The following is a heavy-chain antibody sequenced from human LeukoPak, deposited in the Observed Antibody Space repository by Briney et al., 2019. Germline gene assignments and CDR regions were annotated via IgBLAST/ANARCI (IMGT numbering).Heavy chain of an antibody. D-gene: IGHD3-16*01. CDR2: ISSSSSYI. CDR3: ARVSYDYVWGSEDY. J-gene: IGHJ4*02. V-gene: IGHV3-21*01. CDR1: GFTFSSYS. Sequence: TGGSLRLSCAASGFTFSSYSMNWVRQAPGKGLEWVSSISSSSSYIYYADSVKGRFTISRDNAKNSLYLQMNSLRAEDTAVYYCARVSYDYVWGSEDYWGQGTLVTVSS.